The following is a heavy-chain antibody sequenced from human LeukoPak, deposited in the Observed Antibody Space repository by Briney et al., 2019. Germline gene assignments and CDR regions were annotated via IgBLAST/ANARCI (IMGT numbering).Heavy chain of an antibody. V-gene: IGHV4-34*01. CDR1: GGSFSGYY. Sequence: SETLSLTCAAYGGSFSGYYWSWIRQPPGKGLEWIGEINHSGSTNYNPSLKSRVTISVDTSKNQFSLKLSSVTAADTAVYYCARGRDRGVVVVAAMSGMDVWGQGTTVTVSS. CDR2: INHSGST. CDR3: ARGRDRGVVVVAAMSGMDV. J-gene: IGHJ6*02. D-gene: IGHD2-15*01.